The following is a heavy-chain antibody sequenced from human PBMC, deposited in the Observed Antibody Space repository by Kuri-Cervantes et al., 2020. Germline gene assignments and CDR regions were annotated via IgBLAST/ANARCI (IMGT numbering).Heavy chain of an antibody. CDR2: ISGSGGST. V-gene: IGHV3-23*01. Sequence: GESLKISCAASGFTFSSYAMSWVHQAPGKGLEWVSAISGSGGSTYYADSVKGRFTISRDNSKNTLYLQMNSLRAEDTAVYYCARDPNIHGYYYGMDVWGQGTTVTVSS. CDR3: ARDPNIHGYYYGMDV. D-gene: IGHD2/OR15-2a*01. J-gene: IGHJ6*02. CDR1: GFTFSSYA.